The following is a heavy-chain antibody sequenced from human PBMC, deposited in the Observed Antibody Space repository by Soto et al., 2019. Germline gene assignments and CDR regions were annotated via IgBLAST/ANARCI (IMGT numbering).Heavy chain of an antibody. CDR1: GGTFSSYA. CDR3: AICVTLFGVVRAAYFDY. J-gene: IGHJ4*02. V-gene: IGHV1-69*06. D-gene: IGHD3-3*01. Sequence: QVHLVQSGAEVKKPGSSVKVSCKASGGTFSSYAISWVRQAPGQGLEWMGGIIPIFGTANYAQKFQGRVTITSDKSTRPADMELSSLRSEDTTVYYCAICVTLFGVVRAAYFDYWGQGTLVTVSS. CDR2: IIPIFGTA.